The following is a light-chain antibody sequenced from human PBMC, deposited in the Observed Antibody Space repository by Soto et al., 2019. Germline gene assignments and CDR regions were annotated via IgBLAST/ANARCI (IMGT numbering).Light chain of an antibody. CDR1: QSLSNW. Sequence: DIQMTQFPSTLSASAGDRVTITCRASQSLSNWLAWYQQKPGKAPKVLIYDASSLQSGVPSRFSGSGSGTEFTLTISSLQPDDSATYYCQQCNTYTTTFGQGTKLEIK. CDR3: QQCNTYTTT. CDR2: DAS. J-gene: IGKJ2*01. V-gene: IGKV1-5*01.